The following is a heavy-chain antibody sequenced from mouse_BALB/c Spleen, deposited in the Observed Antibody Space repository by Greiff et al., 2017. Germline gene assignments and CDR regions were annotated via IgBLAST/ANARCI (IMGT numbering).Heavy chain of an antibody. CDR1: GFTFNTYA. CDR2: IRSKSNNYAT. CDR3: VRCHGDY. Sequence: EVKLMESGGGLVQPTGSLKLSCAASGFTFNTYAMNWVRQAPGKGLEWVARIRSKSNNYATYYADSVKDRFTISRDDSQSMLYLQMNNLKTEDTAMYYCVRCHGDYWGQGTTLTVSS. J-gene: IGHJ2*01. D-gene: IGHD6-1*01. V-gene: IGHV10-1*02.